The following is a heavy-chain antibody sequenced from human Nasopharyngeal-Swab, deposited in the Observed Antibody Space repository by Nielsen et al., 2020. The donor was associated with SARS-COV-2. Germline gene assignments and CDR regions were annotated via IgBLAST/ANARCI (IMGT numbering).Heavy chain of an antibody. CDR1: GFTLSHYG. J-gene: IGHJ1*01. D-gene: IGHD2-8*01. V-gene: IGHV3-30*03. CDR2: ISYDGNTK. Sequence: GESLKISCAASGFTLSHYGMHWVRQAPGKGLEWAAAISYDGNTKYYADSAKGRFTISRDSSTNTLYLQMNSLRVEDTAVYYCARDLGGGYCTTINCLGSWGQGTLVTVSS. CDR3: ARDLGGGYCTTINCLGS.